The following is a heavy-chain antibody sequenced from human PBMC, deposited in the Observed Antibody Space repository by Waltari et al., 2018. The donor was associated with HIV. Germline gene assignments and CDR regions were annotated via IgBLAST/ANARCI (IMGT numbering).Heavy chain of an antibody. J-gene: IGHJ3*02. CDR3: ARKEVGATLKNAFDI. CDR2: INQSGST. V-gene: IGHV4-34*01. Sequence: QVQLQQWGAGLLKPSETLSLTCAVYGESFSGYYWSWIRKPPGKGLEWIGKINQSGSTNYNPSLTSGVSIPVDTSKKQLSLKIYSVTAADTAVYYCARKEVGATLKNAFDIWGPGTMVTASS. D-gene: IGHD1-26*01. CDR1: GESFSGYY.